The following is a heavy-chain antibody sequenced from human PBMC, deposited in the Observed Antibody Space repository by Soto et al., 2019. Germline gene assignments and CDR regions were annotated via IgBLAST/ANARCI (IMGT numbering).Heavy chain of an antibody. V-gene: IGHV1-69*13. D-gene: IGHD3-10*01. CDR1: GRTFSSYA. Sequence: SVKVSCKASGRTFSSYAISWVRPAPGQGLEWMRGIIPLFGTANYAQKCQGRATITADESTSTAYMELSSLRSEDTAGYYCARPSQAVRGVIIPVKGSQIYYYYGMDVWGQGTTVTVSS. CDR2: IIPLFGTA. CDR3: ARPSQAVRGVIIPVKGSQIYYYYGMDV. J-gene: IGHJ6*02.